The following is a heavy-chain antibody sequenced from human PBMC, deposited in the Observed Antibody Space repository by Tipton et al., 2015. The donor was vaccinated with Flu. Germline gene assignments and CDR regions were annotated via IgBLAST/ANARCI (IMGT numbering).Heavy chain of an antibody. CDR2: ISYSGNT. Sequence: TLSLTCTVSGGSINNYFWSWIRQPPGKGLEWIGGISYSGNTYYNPSLKSRVVISVETSKNQFSLKLRSVIAADTAVYYCARLSYYDVDLKNFYFDYWGQGALVTVSS. D-gene: IGHD3-10*02. V-gene: IGHV4-59*05. CDR1: GGSINNYF. J-gene: IGHJ4*02. CDR3: ARLSYYDVDLKNFYFDY.